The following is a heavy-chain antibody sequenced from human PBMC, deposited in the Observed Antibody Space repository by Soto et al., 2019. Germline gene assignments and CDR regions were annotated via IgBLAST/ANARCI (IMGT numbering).Heavy chain of an antibody. J-gene: IGHJ2*01. CDR3: ARVIVAYIYEREGSQSVVWYFDL. CDR2: IYPGDSET. V-gene: IGHV5-51*07. Sequence: EHQKTRKGLEWMAFIYPGDSETRYSPSFQGQVTISTDNSITTAYLQWGSLKASDTAMYYCARVIVAYIYEREGSQSVVWYFDLWGRGILVTVSP. D-gene: IGHD2-21*01.